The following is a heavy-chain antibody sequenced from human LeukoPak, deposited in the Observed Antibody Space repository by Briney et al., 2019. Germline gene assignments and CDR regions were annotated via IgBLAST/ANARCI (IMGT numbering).Heavy chain of an antibody. CDR1: GGSISSYD. J-gene: IGHJ4*02. D-gene: IGHD6-13*01. V-gene: IGHV4-4*07. Sequence: SETLSLTCTVSGGSISSYDWSWIRQPAGKGLEWIGRIYTSGSTNYNRSLKSRVTMSVHTSKNQFSLKLSSVTAGDTAVYYCARGYRSSWIDYWGQGTLVTVSP. CDR3: ARGYRSSWIDY. CDR2: IYTSGST.